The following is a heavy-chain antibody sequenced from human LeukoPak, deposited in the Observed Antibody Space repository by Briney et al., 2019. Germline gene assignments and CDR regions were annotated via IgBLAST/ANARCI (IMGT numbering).Heavy chain of an antibody. Sequence: PGRSLRLSCAASGFTFSSYAMSWVRQAPGKGLEWISAISGSGGSTYYADSVKGRFTISRDNSKNTLYLQMNSLRAEDTAVYYCAKEEVGARGYDYFDYWGQGALVTVSS. CDR1: GFTFSSYA. CDR2: ISGSGGST. J-gene: IGHJ4*02. CDR3: AKEEVGARGYDYFDY. D-gene: IGHD1-26*01. V-gene: IGHV3-23*01.